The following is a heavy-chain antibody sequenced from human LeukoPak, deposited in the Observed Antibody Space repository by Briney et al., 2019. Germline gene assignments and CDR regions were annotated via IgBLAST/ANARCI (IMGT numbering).Heavy chain of an antibody. CDR2: IIPILGIA. V-gene: IGHV1-69*02. J-gene: IGHJ5*02. D-gene: IGHD2-15*01. CDR3: VRQARDCSQGVCWFDP. CDR1: GGTFSSYT. Sequence: SVKVSCKASGGTFSSYTISWVRQAPGQGLEWMGRIIPILGIANYAQKFQGRVTITADKSTSTAYMELSSLRSEDTAVYCCVRQARDCSQGVCWFDPWGQGTLVTVSS.